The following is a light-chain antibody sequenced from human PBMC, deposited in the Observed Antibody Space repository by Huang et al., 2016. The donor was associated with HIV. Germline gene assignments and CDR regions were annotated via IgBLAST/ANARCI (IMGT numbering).Light chain of an antibody. CDR2: AAS. CDR3: QHYNNWPPRYT. Sequence: ETMMTQSPAILSVSPGESATLSCRASQSVKSNLAWYQQKRGQPPRLLIYAASTRATGVPPRFSGTVSETEFTLTISDLQSEDFALYYCQHYNNWPPRYTFGQGTRLDIK. CDR1: QSVKSN. J-gene: IGKJ2*01. V-gene: IGKV3-15*01.